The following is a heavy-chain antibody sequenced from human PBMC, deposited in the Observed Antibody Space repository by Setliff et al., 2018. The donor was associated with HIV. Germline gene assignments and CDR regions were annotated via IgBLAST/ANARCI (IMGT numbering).Heavy chain of an antibody. CDR2: TYYTGST. CDR1: GGSINSHH. Sequence: SETLSLTCTVSGGSINSHHWNWIRQPPGKELEWIGSTYYTGSTAYNPSLKSRVTIPLDTSKTHFSLKLSSVTAADTAVYYCARSPGFWYFDLWGPGTQVTVSS. CDR3: ARSPGFWYFDL. V-gene: IGHV4-59*11. J-gene: IGHJ2*01.